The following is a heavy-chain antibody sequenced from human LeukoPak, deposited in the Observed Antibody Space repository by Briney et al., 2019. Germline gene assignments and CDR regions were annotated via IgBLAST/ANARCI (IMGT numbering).Heavy chain of an antibody. Sequence: PWGSLRLSCAASGFTLSSYCMHWVRQAPGKGLVWVSRINSDGSRTSYADSVKGRFTISRDNAKNTLYLQMNSLRAEDTAVYYCARGPPPFGGATDYWGQGTLVTVSA. CDR2: INSDGSRT. D-gene: IGHD1-26*01. V-gene: IGHV3-74*01. J-gene: IGHJ4*02. CDR1: GFTLSSYC. CDR3: ARGPPPFGGATDY.